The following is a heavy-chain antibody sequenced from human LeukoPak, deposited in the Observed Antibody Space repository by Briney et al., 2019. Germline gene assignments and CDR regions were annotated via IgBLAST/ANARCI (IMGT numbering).Heavy chain of an antibody. D-gene: IGHD1-1*01. CDR1: RGSISSGTSY. V-gene: IGHV4-39*07. CDR3: AREGGGSTTSFDY. Sequence: SSETLSLTCTVSRGSISSGTSYWGWIRQPPGKGLEWIGSIFYGGSTYYNPSLKSRVTMSVDMSKNQFSLKLSSVTAADTAVYYCAREGGGSTTSFDYWGQGTLVTVSS. J-gene: IGHJ4*02. CDR2: IFYGGST.